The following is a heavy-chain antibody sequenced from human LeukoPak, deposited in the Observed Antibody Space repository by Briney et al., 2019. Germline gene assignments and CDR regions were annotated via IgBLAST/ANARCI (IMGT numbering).Heavy chain of an antibody. J-gene: IGHJ4*02. CDR2: IRYDGSNK. V-gene: IGHV3-30*02. Sequence: GGSLRLSCAASGFTFSSYGMHWVRQAPGKGLEWVAFIRYDGSNKYYADSVKGRFTISRDNSKNTLYLQMNSLRAEDTAVYYCARDKDSSGWFTSYYFDYWGQGTLVTVSS. D-gene: IGHD6-19*01. CDR3: ARDKDSSGWFTSYYFDY. CDR1: GFTFSSYG.